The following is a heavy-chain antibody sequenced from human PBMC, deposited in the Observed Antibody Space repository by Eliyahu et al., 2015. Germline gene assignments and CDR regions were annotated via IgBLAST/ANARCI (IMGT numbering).Heavy chain of an antibody. V-gene: IGHV3-33*01. J-gene: IGHJ4*02. CDR2: IGHDGSYT. Sequence: QVQLVESGGGVVQPGRSLRLXCAASGFPFGVYGMPWIPQAPGKGPEWVAVIGHDGSYTNYADSLKGRFTISRDNSKNTLYLQMDSLRAEDTAIYYCARDLGRGSYFDYWGQGTLVIVSS. D-gene: IGHD3-16*01. CDR1: GFPFGVYG. CDR3: ARDLGRGSYFDY.